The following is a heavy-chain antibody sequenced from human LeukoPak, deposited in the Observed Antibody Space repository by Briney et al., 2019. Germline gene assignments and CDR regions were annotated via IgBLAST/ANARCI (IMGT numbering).Heavy chain of an antibody. CDR3: ARASLIGSSLPLDY. Sequence: ASVKVSFKASGGTFSSYAISWVRQAPGQGLEWMGRIIPILGIANYAQKFQGRVTITADKSTGTAYMELSSLRSEDTAVYYCARASLIGSSLPLDYWGQGTLVTVSS. J-gene: IGHJ4*02. CDR1: GGTFSSYA. V-gene: IGHV1-69*04. D-gene: IGHD6-6*01. CDR2: IIPILGIA.